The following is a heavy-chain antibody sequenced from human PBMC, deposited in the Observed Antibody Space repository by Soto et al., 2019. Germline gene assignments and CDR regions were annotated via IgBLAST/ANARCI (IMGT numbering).Heavy chain of an antibody. CDR1: GFSFRSFY. CDR3: ARVGTDYGSGSPYYSDY. CDR2: ISPSSSFL. V-gene: IGHV3-21*06. J-gene: IGHJ4*02. D-gene: IGHD3-10*01. Sequence: PGGSLRLSCAASGFSFRSFYMIWVRQAPGWGLEWVSSISPSSSFLNYADSVKGRFTISRDNAKSSVNLQMNSLRAEDTAVYYCARVGTDYGSGSPYYSDYWGQGTLVTVSS.